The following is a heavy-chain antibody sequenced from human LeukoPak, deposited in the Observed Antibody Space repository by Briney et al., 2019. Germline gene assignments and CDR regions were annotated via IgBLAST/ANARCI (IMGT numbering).Heavy chain of an antibody. D-gene: IGHD3-22*01. CDR3: STDPRLLLY. CDR1: GIGFSDSY. Sequence: PGGSLRLSCVVSGIGFSDSYMTWIRQTPGKGLEWLAYISGSGSDIYYADSVKGRFTISRDNAKKSLYLQMNSLRPDDTALYYCSTDPRLLLYWGHGTLVTVSS. V-gene: IGHV3-11*01. CDR2: ISGSGSDI. J-gene: IGHJ4*01.